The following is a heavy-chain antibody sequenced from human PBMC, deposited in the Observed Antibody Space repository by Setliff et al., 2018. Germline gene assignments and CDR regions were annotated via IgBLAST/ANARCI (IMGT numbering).Heavy chain of an antibody. J-gene: IGHJ4*02. CDR3: ATSDWYAALDH. D-gene: IGHD6-19*01. V-gene: IGHV3-7*01. CDR1: GFTFTNYW. CDR2: IKQDESEK. Sequence: PGGSLRLSCAASGFTFTNYWINWVRQAPGKGLEWVANIKQDESEKHYVGSVKGRLTISRDNARNSVYLQMNSLRAEDAAVYYCATSDWYAALDHWGQGTLVTVSS.